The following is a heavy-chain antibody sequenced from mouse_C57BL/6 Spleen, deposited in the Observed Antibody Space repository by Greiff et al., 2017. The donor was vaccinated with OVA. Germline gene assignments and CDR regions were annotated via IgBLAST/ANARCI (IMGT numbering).Heavy chain of an antibody. Sequence: QVQLQQSGPGLVQPSQSLSITCTVSGFSLTSYGVHWVRQSPGKGLEWLGVIWSGGSTDYTAAFISRLSISKDNSKSQVFCKMNSLQADDTAIYYCARDSNYAWFAYWGQGTLVTVSA. V-gene: IGHV2-2*01. J-gene: IGHJ3*01. D-gene: IGHD2-5*01. CDR1: GFSLTSYG. CDR3: ARDSNYAWFAY. CDR2: IWSGGST.